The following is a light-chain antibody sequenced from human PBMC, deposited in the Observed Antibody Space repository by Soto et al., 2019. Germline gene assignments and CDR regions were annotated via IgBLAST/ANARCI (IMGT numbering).Light chain of an antibody. J-gene: IGKJ5*01. Sequence: EIGLTQSPGALSLSPGERATLSCRASQSVSSSYLAWYQQKPGQAPRLLISGASTRATGIPDRFSGSGSGTDFTLTISRLEPEDFAVYYCQQYGRSPQITFGQGTRLEIK. CDR3: QQYGRSPQIT. CDR1: QSVSSSY. CDR2: GAS. V-gene: IGKV3-20*01.